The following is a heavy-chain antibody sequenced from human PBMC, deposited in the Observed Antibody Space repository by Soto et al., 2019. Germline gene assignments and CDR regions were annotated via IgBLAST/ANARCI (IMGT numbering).Heavy chain of an antibody. CDR3: YRGSEYDFWSGYL. CDR1: GGTSTRYA. CDR2: IVPMFGTS. Sequence: QERLVQSGAEVRKPGSSVKVSCTVTGGTSTRYAINWVRQAPGQGLEWMGGIVPMFGTSKYAQKFQGRVTITADTSTNIAYMELRSLRSEDTAVYYCYRGSEYDFWSGYLWGQGTLVSVSS. J-gene: IGHJ4*02. V-gene: IGHV1-69*06. D-gene: IGHD3-3*01.